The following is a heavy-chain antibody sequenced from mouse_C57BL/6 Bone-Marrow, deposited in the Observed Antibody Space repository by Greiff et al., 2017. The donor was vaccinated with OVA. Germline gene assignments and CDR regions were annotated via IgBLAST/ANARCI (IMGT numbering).Heavy chain of an antibody. CDR1: GYTFTSYW. Sequence: QVQLQQPGAELVKPGASVKLSCKASGYTFTSYWMHWVKQRPGQGLEWIGMIHPNSGSTNYNEKFKSKATLTVDKSSSTAYMQLSSLTSEDSSVYYCARGYSNYVDYAMGYWGQGTSVTGS. CDR2: IHPNSGST. CDR3: ARGYSNYVDYAMGY. J-gene: IGHJ4*01. V-gene: IGHV1-64*01. D-gene: IGHD2-5*01.